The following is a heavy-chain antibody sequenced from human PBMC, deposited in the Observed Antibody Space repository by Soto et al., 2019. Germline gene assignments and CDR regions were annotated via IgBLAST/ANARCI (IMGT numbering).Heavy chain of an antibody. CDR2: ISGSGGTT. CDR3: AKTANGWFSAFDI. Sequence: EVQLLESWGGLVQPGGSLRLSCAASGFTFSSYAMSWVRQAPGKGLEWVSAISGSGGTTYYADSVKGRFTFSRDNSKNTLYLQMNSLRAEDTAVYYCAKTANGWFSAFDIWGHGTMVTVSS. J-gene: IGHJ3*02. D-gene: IGHD6-19*01. V-gene: IGHV3-23*01. CDR1: GFTFSSYA.